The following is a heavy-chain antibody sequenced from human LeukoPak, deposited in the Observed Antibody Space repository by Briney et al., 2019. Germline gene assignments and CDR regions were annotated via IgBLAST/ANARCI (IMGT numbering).Heavy chain of an antibody. V-gene: IGHV1-69*05. CDR2: IIPIFGTA. J-gene: IGHJ4*02. CDR3: ARAVLWIQRPYYFDY. D-gene: IGHD5-18*01. Sequence: SVKVSCKDSGGTFSSYAISWVRQAPGQGLEWMGGIIPIFGTANYAQKFQGRVTITTDESTSTAYMELSSLRSEDTAVYYCARAVLWIQRPYYFDYWGQGTLVTVSS. CDR1: GGTFSSYA.